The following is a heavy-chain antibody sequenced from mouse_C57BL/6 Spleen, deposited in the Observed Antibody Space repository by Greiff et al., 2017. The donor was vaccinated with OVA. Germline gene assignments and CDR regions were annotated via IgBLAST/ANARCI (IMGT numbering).Heavy chain of an antibody. CDR1: GYTFTDYY. J-gene: IGHJ2*01. D-gene: IGHD1-1*01. V-gene: IGHV1-76*01. CDR2: IYPGSGNT. Sequence: VQLQQSGAELVRPGASVKLSCKASGYTFTDYYINWVKQRPGQGLEWIARIYPGSGNTYYNEKFKGKATLTAEKSSSTAYMQLSSLTSEDSAVYFCARRDYYGSSYYFDYWGQGTTLTVSS. CDR3: ARRDYYGSSYYFDY.